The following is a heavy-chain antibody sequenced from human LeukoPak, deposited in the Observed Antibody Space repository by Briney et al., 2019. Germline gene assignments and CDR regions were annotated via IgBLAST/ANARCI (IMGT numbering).Heavy chain of an antibody. CDR3: ARALRVGFGELSSAIDAFDI. CDR2: INPSRGST. CDR1: GYTFTSYY. J-gene: IGHJ3*02. Sequence: ASVKVSCKASGYTFTSYYMHWVRQAPGQGLEWMGIINPSRGSTSYAQKFQGRVTMTRDTSTSTVYMELSSLRSEDTAVYYCARALRVGFGELSSAIDAFDIWGQGTMVTVSS. V-gene: IGHV1-46*01. D-gene: IGHD3-10*01.